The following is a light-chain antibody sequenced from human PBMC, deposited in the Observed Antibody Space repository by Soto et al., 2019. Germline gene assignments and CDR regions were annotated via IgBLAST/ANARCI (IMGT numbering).Light chain of an antibody. Sequence: EIVLTQSPATLSLSPGERATLSCRASQSVGGYLDWYQQKPGQAPRLLIYDASNRGSGIPARFIGSGSAKDITRSISRVVTEELGVYYRDQRSSWPPLSFDGATKVEIK. CDR3: DQRSSWPPLS. V-gene: IGKV3-11*01. J-gene: IGKJ4*02. CDR2: DAS. CDR1: QSVGGY.